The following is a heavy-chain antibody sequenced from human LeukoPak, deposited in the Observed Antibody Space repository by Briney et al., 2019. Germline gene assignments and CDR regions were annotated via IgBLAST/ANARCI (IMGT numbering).Heavy chain of an antibody. CDR1: GYTFTSYD. D-gene: IGHD6-19*01. V-gene: IGHV1-8*03. J-gene: IGHJ4*02. CDR3: ARGGAPGAGTNY. Sequence: ASVKVSCKASGYTFTSYDINWVRQATGQGLEWMGWMNPNSGNTGYAQKFQGRVTITRNTSISTAYMELSSLRSEDTAVYYCARGGAPGAGTNYWGQGTLVTVSS. CDR2: MNPNSGNT.